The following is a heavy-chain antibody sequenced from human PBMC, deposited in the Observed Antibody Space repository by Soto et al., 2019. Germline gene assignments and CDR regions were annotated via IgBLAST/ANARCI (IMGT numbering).Heavy chain of an antibody. Sequence: ASVKVSCKASGFTFSNYGLNWVRQAPGQGLEWMGWVSANNGHTNYAQNLQGRVSMTTDASTSTAYMELRGLTFDDTAVYYCARDIESVTAKHFFYYYAMDVWGQGTTVTVSS. J-gene: IGHJ6*02. V-gene: IGHV1-18*01. D-gene: IGHD2-8*01. CDR2: VSANNGHT. CDR1: GFTFSNYG. CDR3: ARDIESVTAKHFFYYYAMDV.